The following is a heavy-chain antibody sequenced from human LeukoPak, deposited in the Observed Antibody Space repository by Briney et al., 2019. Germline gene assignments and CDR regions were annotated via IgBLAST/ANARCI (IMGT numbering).Heavy chain of an antibody. J-gene: IGHJ4*02. D-gene: IGHD3-22*01. CDR1: GGSISSYY. CDR2: IYYSGST. Sequence: PSETLSLTCTVSGGSISSYYWSWLRQPPGKGLEWIGYIYYSGSTNYNPSLKSRVTISVDTSKNQFSLKLSSVTAADTAVYYCATNGWDYYDSSGQGYFDYWGQGTLVTVSS. V-gene: IGHV4-59*01. CDR3: ATNGWDYYDSSGQGYFDY.